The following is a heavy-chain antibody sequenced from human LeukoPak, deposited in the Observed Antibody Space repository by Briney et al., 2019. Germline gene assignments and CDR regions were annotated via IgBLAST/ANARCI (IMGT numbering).Heavy chain of an antibody. D-gene: IGHD1-26*01. J-gene: IGHJ4*02. CDR2: IYYSGST. Sequence: SETLSLTCTVSGGSISSGDYYWSWIRQPPGKGLEWIGYIYYSGSTYYNPSLKSRVTISVDTSKNQFSLKLSSVTAADTAVYYCAGDSIVGATGAGYWGQGTLVTVSS. V-gene: IGHV4-30-4*01. CDR1: GGSISSGDYY. CDR3: AGDSIVGATGAGY.